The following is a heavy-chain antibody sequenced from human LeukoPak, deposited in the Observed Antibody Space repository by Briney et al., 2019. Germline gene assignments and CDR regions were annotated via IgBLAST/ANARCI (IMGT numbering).Heavy chain of an antibody. D-gene: IGHD5-18*01. CDR1: GYTFTSYD. Sequence: SVKVSCKASGYTFTSYDINWVRQAPGQGLEWMGGIIPIFGTANYAQKFQGRVTITADESTSTTYMELSSLRSEDTAVYYCARPSAGYSYGYAPFDYWGQGTLVTVSS. CDR3: ARPSAGYSYGYAPFDY. V-gene: IGHV1-69*13. J-gene: IGHJ4*02. CDR2: IIPIFGTA.